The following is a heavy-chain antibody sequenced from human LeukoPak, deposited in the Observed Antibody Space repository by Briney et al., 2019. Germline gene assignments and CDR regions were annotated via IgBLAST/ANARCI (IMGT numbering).Heavy chain of an antibody. J-gene: IGHJ4*01. D-gene: IGHD1-26*01. Sequence: SETLSLTCTVSGGSISSYYWSWIRQPPGKGLEWIGYIYYSGSTNYNPSLKSRVTISVDTSKNQFSLKLSSVTAADTAVYYCARGYSGSHWGFDYWGHGTLVTVSS. CDR2: IYYSGST. V-gene: IGHV4-59*01. CDR1: GGSISSYY. CDR3: ARGYSGSHWGFDY.